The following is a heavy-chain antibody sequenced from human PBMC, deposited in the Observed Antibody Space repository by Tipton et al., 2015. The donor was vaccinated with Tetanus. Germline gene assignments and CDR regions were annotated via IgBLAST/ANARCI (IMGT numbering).Heavy chain of an antibody. CDR2: INHNGRT. J-gene: IGHJ4*02. V-gene: IGHV4-34*01. CDR3: ARGLDQYKSGNY. CDR1: GGSFSGYY. D-gene: IGHD1-1*01. Sequence: TLSLTCAVYGGSFSGYYWTWIRQPPGNGLEWIGEINHNGRTNYNPSLKSRVTISLDPSKNQFSLKLRSVTAADTALYYCARGLDQYKSGNYWGQGTLVTVAS.